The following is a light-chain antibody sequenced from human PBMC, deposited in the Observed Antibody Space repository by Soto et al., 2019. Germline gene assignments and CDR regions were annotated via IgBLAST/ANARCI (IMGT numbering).Light chain of an antibody. CDR1: QGISSW. V-gene: IGKV1D-12*01. CDR3: PQANSFPIT. J-gene: IGKJ5*01. Sequence: RVSKSPVSVSASTRDRVAITCGASQGISSWLAWYQQKPGKAPKLLIYAASSLPSGVPSRFSGSGSGTDFTLTISSLQPEDFATYYCPQANSFPITFGQGTRPAI. CDR2: AAS.